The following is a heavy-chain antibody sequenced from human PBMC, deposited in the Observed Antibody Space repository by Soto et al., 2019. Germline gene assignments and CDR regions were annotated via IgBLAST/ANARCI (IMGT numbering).Heavy chain of an antibody. Sequence: QVQLVESGGGVVQPGRSLRLSCAASGFTFSSYGMHWVRQAPGKGLGWVAVIWYDGSNKYYADSVKGRFTISRDNSKNTLYLKMNSLRAEDTAVYYCARDRALVLNGYHEHYYYYGMDVWGQGTTVTVSS. CDR2: IWYDGSNK. V-gene: IGHV3-33*01. CDR1: GFTFSSYG. D-gene: IGHD3-9*01. J-gene: IGHJ6*02. CDR3: ARDRALVLNGYHEHYYYYGMDV.